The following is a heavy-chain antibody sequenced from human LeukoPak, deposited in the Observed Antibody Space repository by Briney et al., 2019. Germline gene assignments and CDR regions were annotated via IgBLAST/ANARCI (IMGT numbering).Heavy chain of an antibody. D-gene: IGHD6-19*01. V-gene: IGHV4-59*08. CDR3: ARWYSSGWAFDY. CDR2: IHYSGST. Sequence: SETLSLTCAVYGGSSKNFFRNYYWNWIRQPPGKGLEWIGYIHYSGSTKYNPSLKSRVTISVDTSKNQFSLKLSSVTAADTAVYYCARWYSSGWAFDYWGQGTLVTVSS. J-gene: IGHJ4*02. CDR1: GGSSKNFFRNYY.